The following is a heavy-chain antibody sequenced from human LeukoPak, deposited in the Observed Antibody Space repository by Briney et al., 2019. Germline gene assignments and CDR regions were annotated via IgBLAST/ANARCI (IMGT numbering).Heavy chain of an antibody. CDR3: ARVRDGHAFDI. D-gene: IGHD5-24*01. Sequence: VASVKVSGKASGGTFSSYAISWVRQAPGQGLEWMGRIIPILGIANYAQKFQGRVTITADESTSTAYMELSSLRSEDTAVYYCARVRDGHAFDIWGQGTMVTVSS. V-gene: IGHV1-69*04. CDR1: GGTFSSYA. J-gene: IGHJ3*02. CDR2: IIPILGIA.